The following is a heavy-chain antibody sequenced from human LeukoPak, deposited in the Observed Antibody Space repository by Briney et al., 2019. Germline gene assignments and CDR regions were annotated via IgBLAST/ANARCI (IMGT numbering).Heavy chain of an antibody. V-gene: IGHV1-18*04. Sequence: ASVKVSCKASGYTFTSYYMYWVRQAPGQGLEWMGWISAYNGNTNYAQKLQGRVTMTTDTSTSTAYMELRSLRSDDTAVYYCARTVVVTAPPDYWGQGTLVTVSS. CDR1: GYTFTSYY. CDR2: ISAYNGNT. CDR3: ARTVVVTAPPDY. D-gene: IGHD2-21*02. J-gene: IGHJ4*02.